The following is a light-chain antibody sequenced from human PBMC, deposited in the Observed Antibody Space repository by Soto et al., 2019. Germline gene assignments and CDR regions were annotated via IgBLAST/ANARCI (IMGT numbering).Light chain of an antibody. Sequence: QSALTQPASVSGSPGQSITISCTGTSSDIGGYNYVSWYQQHPGRAPKLIIYEVSYRPSGSSNRFSGSKSGNTASLTISGLQAEDEADYYCISYTLNSIPYVFGTGTKVTV. J-gene: IGLJ1*01. V-gene: IGLV2-14*01. CDR1: SSDIGGYNY. CDR2: EVS. CDR3: ISYTLNSIPYV.